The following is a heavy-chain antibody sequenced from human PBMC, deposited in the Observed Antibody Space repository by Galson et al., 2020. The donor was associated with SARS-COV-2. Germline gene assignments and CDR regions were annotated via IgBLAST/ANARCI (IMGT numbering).Heavy chain of an antibody. D-gene: IGHD4-17*01. CDR3: ARDFGSPGSPVTTDY. CDR1: GGSISSSSYY. V-gene: IGHV4-39*07. Sequence: ASETLSLTCSVSGGSISSSSYYWGWIRQPPGKGLEWIGSIYYTGSTYYNPSLKSRVTISVDTSKNQFSLKLSSVTAADTAVYYCARDFGSPGSPVTTDYWGQGTLVTVSS. CDR2: IYYTGST. J-gene: IGHJ4*02.